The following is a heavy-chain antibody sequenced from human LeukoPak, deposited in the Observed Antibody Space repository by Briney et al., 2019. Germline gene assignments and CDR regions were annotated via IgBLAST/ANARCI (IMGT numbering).Heavy chain of an antibody. J-gene: IGHJ4*02. V-gene: IGHV4-39*07. CDR3: ARYGSGSYLYYFDY. CDR1: GGSFSSSSYY. D-gene: IGHD3-10*01. Sequence: SETLSLTCTVSGGSFSSSSYYWGWIRQPPGKALAWLGSIYYSGSTCYNPSLKSRVTISVDRSKNQFSLKLSSVTAADTAVYYCARYGSGSYLYYFDYWGQGTLVTVSS. CDR2: IYYSGST.